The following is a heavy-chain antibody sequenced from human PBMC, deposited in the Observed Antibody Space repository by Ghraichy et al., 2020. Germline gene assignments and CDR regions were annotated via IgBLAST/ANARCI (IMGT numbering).Heavy chain of an antibody. J-gene: IGHJ4*02. CDR3: ATYSSSSGVVDY. Sequence: SETLSLTCTVSGGSISSGGYYWSWIRQHPGKGLEWIGYIYYSGSTYYNPSLKSRVTISVDTSKNQFSLKLSSVTAADTAVYYCATYSSSSGVVDYWGQGTLVTVSS. CDR2: IYYSGST. V-gene: IGHV4-31*03. D-gene: IGHD6-6*01. CDR1: GGSISSGGYY.